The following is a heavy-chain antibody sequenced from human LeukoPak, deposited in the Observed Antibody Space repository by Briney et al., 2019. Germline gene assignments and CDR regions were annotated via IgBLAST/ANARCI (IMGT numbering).Heavy chain of an antibody. CDR1: GGTFSSYA. CDR2: INPNSGGT. Sequence: ASVKVSCKASGGTFSSYAISWVRQAPGQGLEWMGRINPNSGGTNYAQKFQGRVTMTRDTSISTAYMELSRLRSDDTAVYYCAREVAGTLDYWGQGTLVTVSS. J-gene: IGHJ4*02. D-gene: IGHD6-19*01. V-gene: IGHV1-2*06. CDR3: AREVAGTLDY.